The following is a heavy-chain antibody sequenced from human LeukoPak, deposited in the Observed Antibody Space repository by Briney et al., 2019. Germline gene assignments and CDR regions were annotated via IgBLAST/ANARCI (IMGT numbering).Heavy chain of an antibody. CDR3: ARADYNWNDGGNWFDP. V-gene: IGHV3-7*03. CDR1: GFTFSSYW. D-gene: IGHD1-1*01. CDR2: INHNGNVN. J-gene: IGHJ5*02. Sequence: GGSLRLSCAASGFTFSSYWVNWARQAPGKGLEWVASINHNGNVNYYVDSVKGRFTISRDNAKNSLYLQMNSLRAEDTALYYCARADYNWNDGGNWFDPWGQGILVTVSS.